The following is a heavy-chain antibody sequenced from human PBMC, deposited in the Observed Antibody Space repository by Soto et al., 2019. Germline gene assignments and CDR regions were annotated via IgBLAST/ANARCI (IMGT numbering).Heavy chain of an antibody. J-gene: IGHJ6*02. CDR1: GLTVSSNY. Sequence: GGSLRLSCAASGLTVSSNYMSWVRQAPGKGLEWVSVIYSEGTTYYTDSVKGRFTVSRDNSKNTLYLQMNSLRVEDTAVYYCALDPRGYRYGLFWSYSHLDVWGQGPTGT. CDR3: ALDPRGYRYGLFWSYSHLDV. V-gene: IGHV3-53*01. CDR2: IYSEGTT. D-gene: IGHD5-18*01.